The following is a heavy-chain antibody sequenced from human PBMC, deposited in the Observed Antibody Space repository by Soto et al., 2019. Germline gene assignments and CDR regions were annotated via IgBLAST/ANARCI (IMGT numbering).Heavy chain of an antibody. CDR3: ARVFYGSGSYAFVAYFDY. CDR1: GGTFSSYT. D-gene: IGHD3-10*01. Sequence: GASVKVSCKASGGTFSSYTISWVRQAPGQGLEWMGRIIPILGIANYAQKYQGRVTITRDTSASTAYMELSSLRSEDTAVYYCARVFYGSGSYAFVAYFDYWGQGTLVTVSS. CDR2: IIPILGIA. V-gene: IGHV1-69*02. J-gene: IGHJ4*02.